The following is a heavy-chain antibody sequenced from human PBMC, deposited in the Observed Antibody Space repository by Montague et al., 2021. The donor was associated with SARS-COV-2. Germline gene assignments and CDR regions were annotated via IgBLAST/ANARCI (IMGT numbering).Heavy chain of an antibody. J-gene: IGHJ6*02. CDR1: GGSISSSSYY. CDR2: IYYSGST. V-gene: IGHV4-39*01. CDR3: ARLSKTSYPPLYYYYGMDV. Sequence: SETLSLTCTVSGGSISSSSYYWGWIRQPPGKGLDWIGSIYYSGSTYYNPSLKSRFTISVDTSKNQFSLKLSSVTAADTAVYYCARLSKTSYPPLYYYYGMDVWGQGTTVTVSS. D-gene: IGHD3-9*01.